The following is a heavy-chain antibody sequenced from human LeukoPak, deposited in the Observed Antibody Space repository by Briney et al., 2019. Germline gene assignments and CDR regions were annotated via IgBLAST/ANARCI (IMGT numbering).Heavy chain of an antibody. D-gene: IGHD2-21*02. V-gene: IGHV3-23*01. CDR2: ISGSGGST. Sequence: QAGGSLRLSCAASGFTFSSYGMHWVRQAPGKGLEWVSAISGSGGSTYHADSVKGRFTISRDNSKNTLYLQMNSLRAEDTAVYYCAKDVVVTADYYYGMDVWGQGTTVTVSS. CDR3: AKDVVVTADYYYGMDV. CDR1: GFTFSSYG. J-gene: IGHJ6*02.